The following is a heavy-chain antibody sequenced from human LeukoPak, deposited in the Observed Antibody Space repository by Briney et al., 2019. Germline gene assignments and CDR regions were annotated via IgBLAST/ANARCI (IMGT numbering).Heavy chain of an antibody. Sequence: GGSLRLSCAASGFTFSSYSMNWVRQAPGKGLEWASSISSSSSYIYYADSVKGRFTISRDNAKNSLYLQMNSLRAEDTAVYYCARVWYYYGSGSYYNSQHFDYWGQGTLVTVSS. J-gene: IGHJ4*02. CDR2: ISSSSSYI. D-gene: IGHD3-10*01. V-gene: IGHV3-21*01. CDR1: GFTFSSYS. CDR3: ARVWYYYGSGSYYNSQHFDY.